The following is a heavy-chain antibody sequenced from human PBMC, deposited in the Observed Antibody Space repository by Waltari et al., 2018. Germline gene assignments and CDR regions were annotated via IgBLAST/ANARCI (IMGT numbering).Heavy chain of an antibody. J-gene: IGHJ4*02. CDR1: GYTFTSYY. V-gene: IGHV1-46*01. CDR2: IDPSDGST. Sequence: QVQLVQSGAEVKKPGASVKVSCEASGYTFTSYYLHWVRQAPGQGLEWMGVIDPSDGSTSYAQKFQGRVTITRDTSTSTVYREMSSLRSEDTAVYYCARRKGYFDSWGQGTLVTVSS. CDR3: ARRKGYFDS.